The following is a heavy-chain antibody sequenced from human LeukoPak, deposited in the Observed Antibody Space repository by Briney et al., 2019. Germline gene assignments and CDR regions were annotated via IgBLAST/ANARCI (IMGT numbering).Heavy chain of an antibody. J-gene: IGHJ1*01. D-gene: IGHD4-11*01. CDR2: IRSDGSDK. Sequence: GGSLRLSCAASGFTFSHYGMHWVRQTPGAGLDWVAVIRSDGSDKYYAKSVKGRFTISRDNSKNSLFLQMNSLRAEDTAVYYCAKDAQRGFDYSNSLQNWGQGILVTVSS. CDR3: AKDAQRGFDYSNSLQN. V-gene: IGHV3-30*02. CDR1: GFTFSHYG.